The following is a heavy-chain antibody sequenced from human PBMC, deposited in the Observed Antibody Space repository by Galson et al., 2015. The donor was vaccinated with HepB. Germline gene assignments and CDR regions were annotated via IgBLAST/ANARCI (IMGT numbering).Heavy chain of an antibody. V-gene: IGHV3-48*02. Sequence: SLRLSCAASGFTFSSYSMNWVRQAPGKGLEWVSYISSSSSTIYYADSVKGRFTISRDNAKNSLYLQMDSLRDEDTAVYYCAGENYDFWSGYYAYAYYYGSGSSRFDYWGQGTLVTVSS. CDR1: GFTFSSYS. CDR2: ISSSSSTI. D-gene: IGHD3-3*01. CDR3: AGENYDFWSGYYAYAYYYGSGSSRFDY. J-gene: IGHJ4*02.